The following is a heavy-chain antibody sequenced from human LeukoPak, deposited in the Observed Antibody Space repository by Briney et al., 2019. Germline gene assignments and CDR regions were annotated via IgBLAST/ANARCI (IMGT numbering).Heavy chain of an antibody. V-gene: IGHV3-23*01. CDR2: ISGSGGST. D-gene: IGHD3-22*01. Sequence: GGSLRLSCAASGFTFSSYAMSWVRQAPGKGLEWVSAISGSGGSTYYADSVEGRFTISRDNSKNTLYLQMNSLRAEDTAVYYCAKVGGGYYYDSSGYYLWWGQGTLVTVSS. CDR3: AKVGGGYYYDSSGYYLW. CDR1: GFTFSSYA. J-gene: IGHJ4*02.